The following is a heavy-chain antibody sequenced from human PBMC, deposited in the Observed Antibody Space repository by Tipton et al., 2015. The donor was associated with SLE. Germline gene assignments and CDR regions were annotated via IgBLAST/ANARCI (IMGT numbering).Heavy chain of an antibody. CDR2: ISSSEGST. CDR3: ARHRYDIWSGQDAFDI. V-gene: IGHV3-23*01. CDR1: GFTFKNYA. J-gene: IGHJ3*02. Sequence: GSLRLSCAASGFTFKNYAMHWVRQVPGKGLEWVSAISSSEGSTHYADSVKGRFTISRDNSKNTLYLQMNSLRAEDTAVYYCARHRYDIWSGQDAFDIWGQGTMVTVSS. D-gene: IGHD3-3*01.